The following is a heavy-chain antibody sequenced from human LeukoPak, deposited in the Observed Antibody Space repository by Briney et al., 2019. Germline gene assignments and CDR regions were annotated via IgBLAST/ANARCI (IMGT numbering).Heavy chain of an antibody. Sequence: GGSLRLSCAASGFTFSSYGMHWVRQAPGKGLEWVAVIWYDGSNKYYADSVKGRFTISRDNSKNTLYLQMNSLRAEDTAVYYCARVVWAAAGPFDYWGQGTLVTVSS. J-gene: IGHJ4*02. CDR2: IWYDGSNK. D-gene: IGHD6-13*01. V-gene: IGHV3-33*01. CDR1: GFTFSSYG. CDR3: ARVVWAAAGPFDY.